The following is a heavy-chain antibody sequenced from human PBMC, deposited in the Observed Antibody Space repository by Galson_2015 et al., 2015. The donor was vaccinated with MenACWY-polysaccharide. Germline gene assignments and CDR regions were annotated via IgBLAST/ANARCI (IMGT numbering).Heavy chain of an antibody. V-gene: IGHV4-39*07. D-gene: IGHD5-12*01. CDR3: ARGFPATMPTNGMDV. J-gene: IGHJ6*02. CDR1: DDSINNNDYY. CDR2: IYYSGKT. Sequence: SETLSLTCTVSDDSINNNDYYWGWIRQPPGKPLESIGIIYYSGKTYYNPSLKSRVTISVDTSKNQFSLKLTSVTAADTAVYYCARGFPATMPTNGMDVWGQGTTVT.